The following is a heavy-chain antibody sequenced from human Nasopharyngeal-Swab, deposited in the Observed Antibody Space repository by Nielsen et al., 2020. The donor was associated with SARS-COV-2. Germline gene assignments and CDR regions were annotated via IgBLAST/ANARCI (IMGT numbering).Heavy chain of an antibody. CDR1: GFIFSNYN. J-gene: IGHJ2*01. Sequence: GESLKISCAASGFIFSNYNMNWVRQAPGKGLEWVSYIGVTSSTRYYADSLRGRFTISRDNAKNPLYLQMNSLRAEDTAVYYCARGGSSWPHWYFDLWGRGTLVTVSS. CDR2: IGVTSSTR. V-gene: IGHV3-48*04. CDR3: ARGGSSWPHWYFDL. D-gene: IGHD6-13*01.